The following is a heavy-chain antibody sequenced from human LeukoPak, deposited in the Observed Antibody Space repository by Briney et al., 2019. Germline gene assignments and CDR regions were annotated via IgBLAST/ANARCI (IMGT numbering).Heavy chain of an antibody. Sequence: ASVKVSCKASGYTFSSFGISWVRQAPGQGLEWMGWISVYNDNTHFAQKFQGRVTMTADTSTSTAYMELRNLRADDMAMYYCARDRAGPLTALIRGHIKEIPWGQGTLVTVSS. CDR1: GYTFSSFG. D-gene: IGHD3-10*01. CDR2: ISVYNDNT. CDR3: ARDRAGPLTALIRGHIKEIP. J-gene: IGHJ5*02. V-gene: IGHV1-18*03.